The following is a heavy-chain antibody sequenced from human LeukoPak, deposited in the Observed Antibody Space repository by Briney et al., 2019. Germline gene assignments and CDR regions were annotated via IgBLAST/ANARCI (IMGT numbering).Heavy chain of an antibody. V-gene: IGHV1-18*01. J-gene: IGHJ4*02. Sequence: ASVKVSCKAAGYTFTSHGFIWLRQAPGQGLEWMGWITVNNGYTKYAQELQGRVTMTTDTSTSTAYMELRSLRSDDTAVYYCAKVHCISTNCNHIWTYFDYWGQGTLVTVSS. CDR3: AKVHCISTNCNHIWTYFDY. CDR2: ITVNNGYT. D-gene: IGHD2-2*01. CDR1: GYTFTSHG.